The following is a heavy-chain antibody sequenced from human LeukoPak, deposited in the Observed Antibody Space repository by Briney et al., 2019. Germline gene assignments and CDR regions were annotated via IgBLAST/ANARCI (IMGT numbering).Heavy chain of an antibody. V-gene: IGHV3-74*01. CDR3: VRDLGGRSGH. D-gene: IGHD1-26*01. Sequence: GGSLRLSCAASGFTFSSYAMSWVRQAPGKGLVCVSRINEDGSTTNYADSVKGRSTIFRDNAKNTLYLQMNSLRAEDTAVYYCVRDLGGRSGHWGQGTLVTVSS. CDR1: GFTFSSYA. CDR2: INEDGSTT. J-gene: IGHJ4*02.